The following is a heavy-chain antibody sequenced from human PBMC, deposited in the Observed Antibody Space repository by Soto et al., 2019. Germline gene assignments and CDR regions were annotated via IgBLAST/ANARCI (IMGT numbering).Heavy chain of an antibody. Sequence: GGSLRLSCAASGFTFSSYEMNWVRQAPGKGLEWVSYISSSGSTIYYADSVKGRFTISRDNAKNSLYLQMNSLRAEDTAVYYCAREGGTTVTPFDYWGQGTLVTVSS. CDR3: AREGGTTVTPFDY. J-gene: IGHJ4*02. V-gene: IGHV3-48*03. D-gene: IGHD4-17*01. CDR1: GFTFSSYE. CDR2: ISSSGSTI.